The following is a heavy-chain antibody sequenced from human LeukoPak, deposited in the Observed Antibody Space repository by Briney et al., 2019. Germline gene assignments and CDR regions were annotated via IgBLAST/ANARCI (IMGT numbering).Heavy chain of an antibody. J-gene: IGHJ4*02. CDR3: AAGYYDMSGYAFDF. CDR2: IDTVATSP. V-gene: IGHV3-74*01. D-gene: IGHD3-22*01. CDR1: GFPLKSYW. Sequence: PGGSLRLSCAASGFPLKSYWMHWVRQVPGKGLVWVSRIDTVATSPNYAAPVKGRITISRDNAKNTLYLEMNGLRAEDTAVYYCAAGYYDMSGYAFDFWGQGTLVTVSS.